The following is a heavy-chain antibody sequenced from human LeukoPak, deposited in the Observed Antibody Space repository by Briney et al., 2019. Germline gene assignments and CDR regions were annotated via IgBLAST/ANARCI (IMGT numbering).Heavy chain of an antibody. V-gene: IGHV4-34*01. CDR2: INHSGST. Sequence: SETLSLTCTVSGGSISSYYWSWIRQPPGKGLEWIGEINHSGSTNYNPSLKSRVTISVDTSKNQFSLKLSSVTAADTAVYYCARGRWVAVYWGQGTLVTVSS. D-gene: IGHD6-19*01. CDR1: GGSISSYY. CDR3: ARGRWVAVY. J-gene: IGHJ4*02.